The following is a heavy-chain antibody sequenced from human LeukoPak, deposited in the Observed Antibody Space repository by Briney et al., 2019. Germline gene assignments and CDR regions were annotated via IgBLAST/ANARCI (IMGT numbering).Heavy chain of an antibody. D-gene: IGHD3-16*01. CDR1: GFTFRSYG. Sequence: GGSLRLSCVASGFTFRSYGMSWVRQARGKGLEWVSAISDSGSSTYYADSVKDRFTISRDNSKNTLYLQMNSLRAEDTAVYYCAKDAEEYYDYVWGSYGFDYWGQGTLVTVSS. CDR2: ISDSGSST. V-gene: IGHV3-23*01. CDR3: AKDAEEYYDYVWGSYGFDY. J-gene: IGHJ4*02.